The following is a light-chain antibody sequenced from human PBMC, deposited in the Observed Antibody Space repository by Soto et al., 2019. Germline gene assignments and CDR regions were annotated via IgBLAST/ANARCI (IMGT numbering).Light chain of an antibody. V-gene: IGLV1-44*01. J-gene: IGLJ3*02. CDR3: AAWDDSLNGWV. CDR2: NTD. Sequence: QSVLSQPPSTSGTPGQRVTIPCSGGSPNIGINAVNWYQQIPGTAPKLLFYNTDQRPSGVPDRFSASKSGTSASLAISGLQSEDEADYYCAAWDDSLNGWVFGGGTKLTVL. CDR1: SPNIGINA.